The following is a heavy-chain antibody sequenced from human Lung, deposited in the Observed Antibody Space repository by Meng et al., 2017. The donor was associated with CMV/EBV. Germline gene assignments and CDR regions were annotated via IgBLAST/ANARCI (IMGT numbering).Heavy chain of an antibody. J-gene: IGHJ4*02. CDR1: GYSISSGYY. V-gene: IGHV4-38-2*02. CDR3: ARFPFDY. Sequence: SESLSLTCTVSGYSISSGYYWGWIRQHPGKGLEWIGNIYKSGRTFYSPSLKTRVTMSVDTSKNQFSLKLRSVTAADTAVYYCARFPFDYWGQGTLVTVSS. CDR2: IYKSGRT.